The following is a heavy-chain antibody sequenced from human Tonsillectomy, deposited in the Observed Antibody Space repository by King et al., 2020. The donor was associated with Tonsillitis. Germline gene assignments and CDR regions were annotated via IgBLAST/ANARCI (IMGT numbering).Heavy chain of an antibody. CDR3: ARDQEIGWERQLGYYYGMDV. D-gene: IGHD1-26*01. V-gene: IGHV3-33*05. CDR2: ILYDGNNK. J-gene: IGHJ6*02. CDR1: GFTFSSYG. Sequence: VQLVESGGGVVRPGRSLRLSCAASGFTFSSYGIHWVRQAPGKGLEWVTGILYDGNNKYYADSVKGRFIISRDNSKNTVYLQMNSLRAEDTAVYYCARDQEIGWERQLGYYYGMDVWGQGTTVTVSS.